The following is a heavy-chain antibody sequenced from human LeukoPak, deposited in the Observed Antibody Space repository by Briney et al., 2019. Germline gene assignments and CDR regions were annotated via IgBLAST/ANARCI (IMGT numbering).Heavy chain of an antibody. Sequence: GGSLRLSCAVSGFTFSGYSMKWVRQAPGKGLEWVSYISSSTTTIYHADSVKGRFTVSRDNAKNSLYLQMDSLRVEDTAVYYYATDREDYDSSGYYLSDAFDIWGQGTMVTVSS. CDR1: GFTFSGYS. J-gene: IGHJ3*02. CDR2: ISSSTTTI. CDR3: ATDREDYDSSGYYLSDAFDI. V-gene: IGHV3-48*01. D-gene: IGHD3-22*01.